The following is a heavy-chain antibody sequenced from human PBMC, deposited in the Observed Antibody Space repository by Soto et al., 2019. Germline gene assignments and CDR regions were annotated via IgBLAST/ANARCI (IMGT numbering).Heavy chain of an antibody. J-gene: IGHJ3*02. V-gene: IGHV4-59*01. Sequence: QVQLQESGPGLVKPSETLSLTCTVSGGSISSYYWSWIRQPPGKGLEWIGYIYYSGSTNYNPSLKSRVTISVDTSKYQFSLKLSSVTAADTAVYYCARAPLHYYDSSGYYLNAFDIWGQGTMVTVSS. CDR2: IYYSGST. CDR1: GGSISSYY. CDR3: ARAPLHYYDSSGYYLNAFDI. D-gene: IGHD3-22*01.